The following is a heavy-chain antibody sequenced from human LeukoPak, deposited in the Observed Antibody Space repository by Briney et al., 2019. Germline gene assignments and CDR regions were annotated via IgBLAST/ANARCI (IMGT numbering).Heavy chain of an antibody. J-gene: IGHJ4*01. Sequence: GGSLRLSCAASGFTFSSSAMSWVRRAPGKGLEWVSAISGSGDSTYYADSVKGRFTISRDNSKNTLYLQMNTLRAEDTAVYYCAKQPTSALAAAGTFDYWGHGTLVTVSS. CDR2: ISGSGDST. CDR1: GFTFSSSA. D-gene: IGHD6-13*01. V-gene: IGHV3-23*01. CDR3: AKQPTSALAAAGTFDY.